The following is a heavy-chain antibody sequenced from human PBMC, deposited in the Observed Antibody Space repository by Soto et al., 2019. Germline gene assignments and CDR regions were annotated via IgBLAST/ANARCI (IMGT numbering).Heavy chain of an antibody. CDR1: GYSFAGYW. Sequence: PGEALKISCKGSGYSFAGYWITSVRQKPGKGLEWMGRIDPSDSQTYYSPSFRGRVTISATKSITTVFLQWSSLRASDTAMYYCARQIYDTDTGPNFQYYFDSWGQGTPVTVSS. CDR3: ARQIYDTDTGPNFQYYFDS. V-gene: IGHV5-10-1*01. D-gene: IGHD5-18*01. CDR2: IDPSDSQT. J-gene: IGHJ4*02.